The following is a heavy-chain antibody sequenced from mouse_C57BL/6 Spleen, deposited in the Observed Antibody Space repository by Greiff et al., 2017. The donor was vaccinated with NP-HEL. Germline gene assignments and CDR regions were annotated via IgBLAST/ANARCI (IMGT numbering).Heavy chain of an antibody. V-gene: IGHV1-78*01. D-gene: IGHD1-1*01. J-gene: IGHJ2*01. CDR1: GYTFTDHT. Sequence: VQLQQSDAELVKPGASVKISCKVSGYTFTDHTIHWMKQRPEQGLEWIGYIYPRDGSTKYNEKFKGKATLTADKSSSTAYMQLNSLTSEDSAVYFCARSGYYGSSYVYYFDYWGQGTTLTVSS. CDR2: IYPRDGST. CDR3: ARSGYYGSSYVYYFDY.